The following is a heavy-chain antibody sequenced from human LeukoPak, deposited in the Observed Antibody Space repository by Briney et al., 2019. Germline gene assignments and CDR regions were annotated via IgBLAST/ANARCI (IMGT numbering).Heavy chain of an antibody. CDR1: GFTFSSYA. J-gene: IGHJ4*02. V-gene: IGHV3-21*01. Sequence: GGSLRLSCAASGFTFSSYAMSWVRQAPGKGLEWVSTINTSGGGTYYAGSVKGRFTISRDNAKNSLYLQMNSLRAEDTAVYYCARDEIAVAGPDYWGQGTLVTVSS. CDR2: INTSGGGT. CDR3: ARDEIAVAGPDY. D-gene: IGHD6-19*01.